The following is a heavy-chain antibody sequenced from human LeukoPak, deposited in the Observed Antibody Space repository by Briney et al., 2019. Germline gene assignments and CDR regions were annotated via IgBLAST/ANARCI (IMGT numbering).Heavy chain of an antibody. CDR2: IKSKTDGGTT. CDR3: TTQSLTVTTGPPYYYYGMDV. Sequence: GGSLRLSCAAAGFTFSNAWMSWVRQAPGKGLEWVGRIKSKTDGGTTDYAAPVKGRFTISRDDSKNTMYLQMNSLKTEDTAVYYCTTQSLTVTTGPPYYYYGMDVWGQGTTVTVPS. V-gene: IGHV3-15*01. D-gene: IGHD4-11*01. CDR1: GFTFSNAW. J-gene: IGHJ6*02.